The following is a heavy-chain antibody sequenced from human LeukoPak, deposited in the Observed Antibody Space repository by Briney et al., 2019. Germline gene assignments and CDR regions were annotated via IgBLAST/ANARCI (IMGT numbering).Heavy chain of an antibody. CDR3: TREVGSAWASFDP. J-gene: IGHJ5*02. V-gene: IGHV4-38-2*02. CDR1: GYSISSGYY. CDR2: IHYSARI. Sequence: PSQTLSLTCTVSGYSISSGYYWGWIRQPPGKGLEWIGSIHYSARIYYNPSLKSRLTISPDTSKNQFSLKLSSVTAPDTAVYYSTREVGSAWASFDPWGQGTLVIVSS. D-gene: IGHD1-26*01.